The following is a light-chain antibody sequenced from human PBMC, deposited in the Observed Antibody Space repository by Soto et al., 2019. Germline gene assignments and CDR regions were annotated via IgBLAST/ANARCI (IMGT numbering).Light chain of an antibody. J-gene: IGLJ1*01. CDR3: PLNTIASTYF. CDR2: QVT. Sequence: SALTEPESGSGSRAQWTTIRCTGTASDIGYYNYVSWFQQHPGKAPKLIISQVTNRPSGISTRFSGSKSGNTASLTISGLQAEDAALYYCPLNTIASTYFFGPRTKVTVL. V-gene: IGLV2-14*01. CDR1: ASDIGYYNY.